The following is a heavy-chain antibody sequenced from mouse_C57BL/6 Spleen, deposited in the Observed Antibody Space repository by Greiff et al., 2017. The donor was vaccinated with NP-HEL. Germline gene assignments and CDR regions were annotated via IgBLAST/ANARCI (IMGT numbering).Heavy chain of an antibody. CDR1: GYAFSSSW. V-gene: IGHV1-82*01. Sequence: QVQLQQSGPELVKPGASVKISCKASGYAFSSSWMNWVKQRPGKGLEWIGRIYPGDGDTNYNGKFKGKATLTADKSSSTAYMQLSSLTSEDSAVYFCESGGRGAWFAYWGKGTLVTVSA. J-gene: IGHJ3*01. CDR3: ESGGRGAWFAY. CDR2: IYPGDGDT. D-gene: IGHD3-3*01.